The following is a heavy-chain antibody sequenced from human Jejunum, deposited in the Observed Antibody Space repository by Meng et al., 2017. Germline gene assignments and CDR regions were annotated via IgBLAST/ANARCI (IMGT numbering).Heavy chain of an antibody. J-gene: IGHJ4*02. D-gene: IGHD3-22*01. Sequence: VRWRGSGPGRVRPPGPLSPPCTVSGGSSSSWWSWVRQPPGKGLEWIGYIYHSGTTNYNPSLQSRVTISVDKSENQFSLKLRSVTAADTAVYYCARVQGDFYDNDAYYSYFAYWGPGALVTVSS. CDR2: IYHSGTT. V-gene: IGHV4-4*03. CDR1: GGSSSSW. CDR3: ARVQGDFYDNDAYYSYFAY.